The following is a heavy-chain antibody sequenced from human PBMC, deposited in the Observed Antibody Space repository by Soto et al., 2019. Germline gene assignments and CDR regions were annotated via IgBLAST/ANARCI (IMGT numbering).Heavy chain of an antibody. Sequence: QVQLVQSGAEVKKPGASVKVSCKASGYTFTGYYMHWVRQAPGQGLEWMGWINPNSGGTNYAQKFQGWVTMTRDTSISTAYMELSRLRSDDTAMYYCARGGYVWGSYRFQGIGFDYWGQGTLVTVSS. CDR2: INPNSGGT. CDR3: ARGGYVWGSYRFQGIGFDY. CDR1: GYTFTGYY. J-gene: IGHJ4*02. D-gene: IGHD3-16*02. V-gene: IGHV1-2*04.